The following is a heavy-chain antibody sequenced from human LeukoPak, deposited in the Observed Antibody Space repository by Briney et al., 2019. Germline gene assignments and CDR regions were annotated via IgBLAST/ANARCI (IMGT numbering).Heavy chain of an antibody. D-gene: IGHD6-13*01. J-gene: IGHJ4*02. CDR2: INEGGNEK. CDR1: GFTFRNYW. V-gene: IGHV3-7*03. Sequence: GGSLSLSCAASGFTFRNYWMSWVGKVPGKGLEWVVNINEGGNEKNYVDSVKGRFTASRDNAQNSLYLQMNSLRVEDTAVYYCARHPNSNWDYWGQGTLVTVSS. CDR3: ARHPNSNWDY.